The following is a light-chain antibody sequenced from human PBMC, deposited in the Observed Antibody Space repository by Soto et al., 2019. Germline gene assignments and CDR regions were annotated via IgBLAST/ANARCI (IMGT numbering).Light chain of an antibody. Sequence: QSVLTQPPSASGSPGQSVTISCTGTSTDVGGYDYVSWYQQHPGKVPKLMIYEVNKRPSVVPDRFSGSKSGNTASLTVSGLQPEDEDDYYCTSYAGGNNVFGTGTKVTVL. CDR3: TSYAGGNNV. V-gene: IGLV2-8*01. CDR1: STDVGGYDY. J-gene: IGLJ1*01. CDR2: EVN.